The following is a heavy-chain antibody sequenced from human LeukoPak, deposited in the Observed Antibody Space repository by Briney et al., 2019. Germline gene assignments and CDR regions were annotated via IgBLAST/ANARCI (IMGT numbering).Heavy chain of an antibody. CDR1: GFTFSSYG. V-gene: IGHV3-33*01. CDR2: IWYDGSNK. Sequence: PGGSLRLSCAASGFTFSSYGMHWVRQAPGKGLEWVAVIWYDGSNKYYADSVKGRFTISRDNSKNTLYLQMNSLRAEDTAVYHCARDLKVVVTATGAFDIWGQGTMVTVSS. J-gene: IGHJ3*02. D-gene: IGHD2-21*02. CDR3: ARDLKVVVTATGAFDI.